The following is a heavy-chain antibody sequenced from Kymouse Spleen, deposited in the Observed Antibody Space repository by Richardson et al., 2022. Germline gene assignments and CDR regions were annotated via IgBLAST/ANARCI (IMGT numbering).Heavy chain of an antibody. Sequence: EVQLVESGGGLVQPGGSLRLSCAASGFTFSSYWMSWVRQAPGKGLEWVANIKQDGSEKYYVDSVKGRFTISRDNAKNSLYLQMNSLRAEDTAVYYCARGSIAARSWFDPWGQGTLVTVSS. J-gene: IGHJ5*02. V-gene: IGHV3-7*01. CDR1: GFTFSSYW. CDR3: ARGSIAARSWFDP. CDR2: IKQDGSEK. D-gene: IGHD6-6*01.